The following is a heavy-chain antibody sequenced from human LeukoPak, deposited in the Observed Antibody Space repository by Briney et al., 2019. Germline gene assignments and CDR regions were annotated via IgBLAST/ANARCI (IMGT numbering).Heavy chain of an antibody. Sequence: GGSLRLSCAASGFTFSTYDIHWVRQAPGKGLEWVAFIRFDGNNEVYADSVKGRFTISRDNSKNTLYLQMNSLRAEDTAAYYCARDREFVEWGTTFDIWGQGTMVTVSS. V-gene: IGHV3-30*02. CDR1: GFTFSTYD. D-gene: IGHD3-3*01. CDR3: ARDREFVEWGTTFDI. J-gene: IGHJ3*02. CDR2: IRFDGNNE.